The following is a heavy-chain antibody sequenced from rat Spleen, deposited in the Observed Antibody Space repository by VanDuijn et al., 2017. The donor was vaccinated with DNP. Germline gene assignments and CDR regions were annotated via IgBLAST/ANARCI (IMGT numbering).Heavy chain of an antibody. Sequence: QVQLKESGPGLVQPSQTLSLTCTVSGFPLTDNSVHWVRQPPGKGLAWMGRIRSGGGTDYNSALKSRLSISRDTSKSQVFLKMNSVQTEDTAIYFCARHYTYWGQGVMVTVSS. CDR2: IRSGGGT. CDR3: ARHYTY. CDR1: GFPLTDNS. V-gene: IGHV2-19*01. D-gene: IGHD1-2*01. J-gene: IGHJ2*01.